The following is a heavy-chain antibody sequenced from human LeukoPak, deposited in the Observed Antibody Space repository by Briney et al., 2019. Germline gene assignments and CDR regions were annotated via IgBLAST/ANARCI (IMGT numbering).Heavy chain of an antibody. D-gene: IGHD2-21*01. CDR1: GGSVSSVSYY. V-gene: IGHV4-61*01. CDR2: IYYSGST. CDR3: ARSLGGDYGDY. J-gene: IGHJ4*02. Sequence: PSDTLSLTCTVSGGSVSSVSYYWSWIRQPPGKGLEWIGYIYYSGSTNYNPSLKSRVTISVDTSKNQFSLKLSSVTAADTAVYYCARSLGGDYGDYWGQGTLVTVSS.